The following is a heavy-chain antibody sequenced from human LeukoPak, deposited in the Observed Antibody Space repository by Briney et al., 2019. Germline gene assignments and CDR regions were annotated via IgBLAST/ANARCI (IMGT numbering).Heavy chain of an antibody. CDR3: ARSGGDDIVWSGPVGWFDP. J-gene: IGHJ5*02. CDR2: IHYDGKI. D-gene: IGHD3-3*01. V-gene: IGHV3-53*01. Sequence: GGSLRLSCAASGFSVSGKFMSWVRQAPGKGLEWVSIIHYDGKIRYAGSVGGRFTISRDSSKDTIYLQMNSLRVEDTAVYYCARSGGDDIVWSGPVGWFDPWGQGTLVTVSS. CDR1: GFSVSGKF.